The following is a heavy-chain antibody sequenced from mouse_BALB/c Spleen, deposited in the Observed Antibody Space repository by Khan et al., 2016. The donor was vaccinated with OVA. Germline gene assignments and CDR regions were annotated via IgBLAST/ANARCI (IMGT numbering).Heavy chain of an antibody. Sequence: QVQLQQSGAELARPGASVKMSCKASGYTFTSYTIHWIKKRPGQGLEWIGYINPSNGYTNYNQKFKDKATLTTDKSSTTAHLQLSSLTSDDSAVYNCVRDGAYHRNDGWFAYWGQGTLVTVSA. CDR2: INPSNGYT. CDR3: VRDGAYHRNDGWFAY. CDR1: GYTFTSYT. D-gene: IGHD2-14*01. V-gene: IGHV1-4*01. J-gene: IGHJ3*01.